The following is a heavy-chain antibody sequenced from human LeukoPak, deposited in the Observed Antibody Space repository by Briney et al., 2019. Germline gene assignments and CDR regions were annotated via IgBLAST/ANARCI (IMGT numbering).Heavy chain of an antibody. V-gene: IGHV4-34*01. J-gene: IGHJ4*02. CDR3: ARGGGLGYYYDSSGYYPQY. CDR2: INHSGGT. CDR1: GGSFSGYY. D-gene: IGHD3-22*01. Sequence: PSETLSLTCAVYGGSFSGYYWSWIRQPPGKGLEWIGEINHSGGTNYNPSLKSRVTISVDTSKNQFSLKLSSVTAADTAVYYCARGGGLGYYYDSSGYYPQYWGQGTLVTVSS.